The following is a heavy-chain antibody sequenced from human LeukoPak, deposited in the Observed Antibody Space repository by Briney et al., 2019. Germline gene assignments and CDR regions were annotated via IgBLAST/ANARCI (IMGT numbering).Heavy chain of an antibody. CDR3: ARALNWGDTSFDY. CDR2: INHSGST. CDR1: GGSFSGYY. Sequence: SETLSLTCAVYGGSFSGYYWSWIRQPPGKGLEWIGEINHSGSTNYNPSLKSRVTISVDTSKNQFSLKLSSVTAADTAVYYCARALNWGDTSFDYWGQGTLVTVSS. D-gene: IGHD7-27*01. J-gene: IGHJ4*02. V-gene: IGHV4-34*01.